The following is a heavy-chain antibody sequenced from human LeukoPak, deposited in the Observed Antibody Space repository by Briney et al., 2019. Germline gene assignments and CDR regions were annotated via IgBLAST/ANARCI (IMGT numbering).Heavy chain of an antibody. D-gene: IGHD2-21*02. CDR1: GFTISSYS. CDR3: ARGAAYCGGDCYSNDY. Sequence: GGSLRLSCAASGFTISSYSMNWVRQAPGKGLEWVSSISSSSSYIYYADSVKGRFTISRDNAKNSLYLQMNSLRAEDTAVYYCARGAAYCGGDCYSNDYWGQGTLVTVSS. J-gene: IGHJ4*02. V-gene: IGHV3-21*01. CDR2: ISSSSSYI.